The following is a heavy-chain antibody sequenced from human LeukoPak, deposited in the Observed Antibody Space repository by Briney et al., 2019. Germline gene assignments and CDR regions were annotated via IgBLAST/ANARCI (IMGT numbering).Heavy chain of an antibody. V-gene: IGHV3-23*01. D-gene: IGHD2-2*02. CDR2: ISGSGGST. J-gene: IGHJ4*02. Sequence: HPGGSLRLSCAASGFTFSSYAMSWVRQAPGKGLEWVSAISGSGGSTYYADSVKGRFTISRDNSKNTLYLQMNSLRAEDTAVYYCAKGSDIVVVPAAIYGHWGQGTLATVSS. CDR1: GFTFSSYA. CDR3: AKGSDIVVVPAAIYGH.